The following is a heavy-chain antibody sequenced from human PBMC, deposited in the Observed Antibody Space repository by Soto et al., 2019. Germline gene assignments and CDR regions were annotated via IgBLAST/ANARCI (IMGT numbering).Heavy chain of an antibody. V-gene: IGHV3-23*01. D-gene: IGHD6-13*01. CDR3: AKFSLKQQLGPIYYFDY. J-gene: IGHJ4*02. Sequence: GGSLRLSCAASGFSFSSYAMRWVRQAPGKGLEWVSAISGSGGSTYYADSVKGRFTISRDNSKNTLYLQMNSLRAEDTAVYYCAKFSLKQQLGPIYYFDYWGQGTLVTVSS. CDR1: GFSFSSYA. CDR2: ISGSGGST.